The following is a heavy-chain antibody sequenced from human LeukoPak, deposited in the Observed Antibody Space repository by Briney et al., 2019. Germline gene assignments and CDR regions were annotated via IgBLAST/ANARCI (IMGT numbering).Heavy chain of an antibody. J-gene: IGHJ4*02. V-gene: IGHV3-11*04. D-gene: IGHD6-19*01. Sequence: PGGSLRLSCAAPGFTFSGYYMSWIRQAPGKGLEWLSYITDTGTSIYADSVKGRFTISRDDARNSVYLQMNSLRVEDTAVYFCARVRGSGWYSDYWGQGTLVTVSS. CDR1: GFTFSGYY. CDR3: ARVRGSGWYSDY. CDR2: ITDTGTSI.